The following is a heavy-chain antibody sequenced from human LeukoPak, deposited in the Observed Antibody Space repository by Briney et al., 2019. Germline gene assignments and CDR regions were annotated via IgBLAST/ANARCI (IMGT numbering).Heavy chain of an antibody. Sequence: GGSLRLSCAASGFTFSNYAMRWVRQPPGKGLEWVSSIFPSGGEIHYADSVRGRFTISRDNSKSILSLQMNSLRAEDTAIYYCATYRQVLLPFESWGQGTLVTVSS. V-gene: IGHV3-23*01. J-gene: IGHJ4*02. D-gene: IGHD5-18*01. CDR3: ATYRQVLLPFES. CDR2: IFPSGGEI. CDR1: GFTFSNYA.